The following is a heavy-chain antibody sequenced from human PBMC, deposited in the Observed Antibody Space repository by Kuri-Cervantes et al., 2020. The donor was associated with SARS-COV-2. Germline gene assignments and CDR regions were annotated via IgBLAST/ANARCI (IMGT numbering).Heavy chain of an antibody. D-gene: IGHD2-2*01. CDR1: GHTFTSYY. CDR2: INPSGGST. CDR3: ARGMRCSSTSCYLNYYYYGMDV. V-gene: IGHV1-46*01. Sequence: ASVKVSCKASGHTFTSYYMHWVRQAPGQGLEWMGIINPSGGSTSYAQKFQGRVTMTRDTSTSTVYMELSSLRSEDTAVYYCARGMRCSSTSCYLNYYYYGMDVWGQGTTVTVSS. J-gene: IGHJ6*02.